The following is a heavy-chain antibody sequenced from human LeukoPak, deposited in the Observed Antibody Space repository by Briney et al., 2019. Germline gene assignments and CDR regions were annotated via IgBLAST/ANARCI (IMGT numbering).Heavy chain of an antibody. CDR1: GFTFSSYS. V-gene: IGHV3-21*03. J-gene: IGHJ4*02. CDR2: ISSSSSYI. CDR3: ATETIYSYAKGY. D-gene: IGHD5-18*01. Sequence: PGGSLRLSCAASGFTFSSYSMNWVRQAPGKGLEWVSSISSSSSYIYYADSVKGRFTISRDNAKNSLYLQMNSLRAEDTAVYYCATETIYSYAKGYWGQGTLVTVSS.